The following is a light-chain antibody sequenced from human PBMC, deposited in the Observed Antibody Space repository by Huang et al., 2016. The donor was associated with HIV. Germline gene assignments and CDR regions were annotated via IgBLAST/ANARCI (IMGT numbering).Light chain of an antibody. CDR3: QQYGSSPRT. J-gene: IGKJ2*01. V-gene: IGKV3-20*01. CDR1: KTVRNSY. Sequence: EIVLTQSPGTLSVSPGERATPACRASKTVRNSYLAWYQQKPGQVPRPLIYGSYNRAGGIPDRFSGSQAGTDFTLAISRLEPEDFAVYYCQQYGSSPRTFGQGTKLEIK. CDR2: GSY.